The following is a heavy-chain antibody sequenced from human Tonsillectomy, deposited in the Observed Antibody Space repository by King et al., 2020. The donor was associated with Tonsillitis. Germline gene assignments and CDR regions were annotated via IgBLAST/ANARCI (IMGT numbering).Heavy chain of an antibody. V-gene: IGHV4-30-4*01. Sequence: VQLQESGPGLVKPSQTLSLTCTVSGGSISSGDYYWSWIRQPPGKGLEWIGYIYYIGSTYYNPSLKSRVTISVDTSKNQFSLKLSSVTAADTAVFYCARARRGPGDYFDYWGQGTLVTGSS. CDR3: ARARRGPGDYFDY. D-gene: IGHD2-8*02. CDR2: IYYIGST. J-gene: IGHJ4*02. CDR1: GGSISSGDYY.